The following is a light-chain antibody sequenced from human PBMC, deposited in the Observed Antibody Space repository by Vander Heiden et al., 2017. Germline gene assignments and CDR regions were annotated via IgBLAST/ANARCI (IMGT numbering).Light chain of an antibody. V-gene: IGLV3-9*01. CDR1: NIGSKN. Sequence: LSVSVALGQTARITCGGNNIGSKNVHWYQQKPGQAPVLVIYRDSNRPSGIPERFSGSNSGNTATLTISRAQAGDEADYSCQVWDSSTVVFGGGTKLTVL. CDR2: RDS. J-gene: IGLJ2*01. CDR3: QVWDSSTVV.